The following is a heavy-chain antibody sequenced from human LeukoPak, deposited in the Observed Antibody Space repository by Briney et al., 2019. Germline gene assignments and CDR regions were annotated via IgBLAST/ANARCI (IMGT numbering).Heavy chain of an antibody. V-gene: IGHV1-46*01. Sequence: ASVKVSCKASGYTFTSYYMHWVRQAPGQGLEWMGIINPSGGSTSYAQKFQGRVTMTRDTSTSTVYMELSSPRSEDTAVYYCARVTNSITRNGYYGMDVWGQGTTVTVSS. D-gene: IGHD1-14*01. CDR1: GYTFTSYY. J-gene: IGHJ6*02. CDR3: ARVTNSITRNGYYGMDV. CDR2: INPSGGST.